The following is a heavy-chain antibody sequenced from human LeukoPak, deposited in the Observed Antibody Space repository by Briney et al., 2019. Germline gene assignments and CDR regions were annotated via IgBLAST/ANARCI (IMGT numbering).Heavy chain of an antibody. CDR1: GFTFSSYA. V-gene: IGHV3-23*01. J-gene: IGHJ3*02. CDR2: ISGSGGST. Sequence: GGSLRLSCAASGFTFSSYAMSWVRQAPGKGLEWVSAISGSGGSTYYADSVKGRFTISRDNSKNTLYLQMNSLRAEDTAVYYCQVAATLGLGAFDIWGQGTMVTVSS. D-gene: IGHD2-15*01. CDR3: QVAATLGLGAFDI.